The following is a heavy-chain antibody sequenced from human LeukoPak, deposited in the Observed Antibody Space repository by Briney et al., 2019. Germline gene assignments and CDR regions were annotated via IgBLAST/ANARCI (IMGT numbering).Heavy chain of an antibody. D-gene: IGHD6-19*01. CDR2: IRYNGNT. V-gene: IGHV4-59*01. CDR3: ARYAALSGPNWLDP. CDR1: GGSIIGYW. J-gene: IGHJ5*02. Sequence: SETLSLTCTVSGGSIIGYWWSWIRQPPGKGLEWIGNIRYNGNTYSNPSLKSRVTISVDTSKDQFSMKLSSVTAADTAMYYCARYAALSGPNWLDPWGRGTLVTVSS.